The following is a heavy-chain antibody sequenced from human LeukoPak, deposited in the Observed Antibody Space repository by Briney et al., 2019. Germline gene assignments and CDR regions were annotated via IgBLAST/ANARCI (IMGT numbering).Heavy chain of an antibody. Sequence: ASVKVSCKASGYTFTSYGISWVRQAPEQGLEWMGWISAYNGNTNYAQKLQGRVTMTTDTSTSTAYMELRSLRSDDTAVYYCARSGRYCSGGSCSSKYWGQGTLVTVSS. D-gene: IGHD2-15*01. CDR2: ISAYNGNT. V-gene: IGHV1-18*01. J-gene: IGHJ4*02. CDR1: GYTFTSYG. CDR3: ARSGRYCSGGSCSSKY.